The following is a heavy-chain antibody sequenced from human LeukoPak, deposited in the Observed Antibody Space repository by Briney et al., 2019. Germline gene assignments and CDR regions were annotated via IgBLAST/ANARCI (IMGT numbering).Heavy chain of an antibody. J-gene: IGHJ4*02. CDR1: GFTLSSYS. D-gene: IGHD3-22*01. V-gene: IGHV3-21*01. CDR2: ISSSSSYI. Sequence: GGSLRLSCAASGFTLSSYSMNWVRQAPGKGLEWVSSISSSSSYIYYADSVKGRFTISRDNAKNSLYLQMNSLRAEDTAVYYCAVHSSGYYYEVYWGQGTLVTVSS. CDR3: AVHSSGYYYEVY.